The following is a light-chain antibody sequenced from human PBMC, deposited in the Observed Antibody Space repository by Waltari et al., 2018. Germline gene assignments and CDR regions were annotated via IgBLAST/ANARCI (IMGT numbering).Light chain of an antibody. CDR2: DAS. CDR3: HQRSNWPLT. J-gene: IGKJ4*01. Sequence: EIVLTQSPATLSLSPGERATLSCRASQSVDTYLAWYQHKPGQVPMLLIYDASNRATGIPARFSGSVSGADFTLIISSLEPEDFAVYYCHQRSNWPLTFGGGTKVEIK. V-gene: IGKV3-11*01. CDR1: QSVDTY.